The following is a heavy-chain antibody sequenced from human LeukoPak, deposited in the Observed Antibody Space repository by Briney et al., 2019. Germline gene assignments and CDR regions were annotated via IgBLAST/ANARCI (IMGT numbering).Heavy chain of an antibody. D-gene: IGHD1-14*01. CDR3: ARASITYYYYYYMGV. CDR1: GYSISSGYD. J-gene: IGHJ6*03. CDR2: IYYRRTT. V-gene: IGHV4-38-2*02. Sequence: SETLSLTCTVSGYSISSGYDWGWIRQPPGKGLEWIGSIYYRRTTYYNPSLKSRVTISVDTSKNQFSLKLSSVTAADTAVYYCARASITYYYYYYMGVWGKGTTVTVSS.